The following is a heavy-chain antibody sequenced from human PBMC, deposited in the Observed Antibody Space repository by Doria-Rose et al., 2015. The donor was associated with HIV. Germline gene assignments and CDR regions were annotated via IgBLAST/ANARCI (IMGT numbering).Heavy chain of an antibody. CDR2: IFSDDER. D-gene: IGHD6-13*01. V-gene: IGHV2-26*01. CDR1: GVSLSSPGMG. J-gene: IGHJ4*02. Sequence: QESGPVLVKPTETLTLTCTVSGVSLSSPGMGVSWIRQPPGKALEWLANIFSDDERSYKTSLKSRLTIARGTSKGQVFLTMTDMDPVDTATYYCARIKSSRWYHKYYFDFWGQGTLVIVSA. CDR3: ARIKSSRWYHKYYFDF.